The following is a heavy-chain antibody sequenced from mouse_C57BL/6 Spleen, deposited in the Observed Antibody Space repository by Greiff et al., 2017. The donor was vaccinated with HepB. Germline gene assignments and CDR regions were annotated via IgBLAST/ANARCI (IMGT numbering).Heavy chain of an antibody. CDR3: ALYGYDRDYAMDY. V-gene: IGHV14-2*01. J-gene: IGHJ4*01. D-gene: IGHD2-2*01. CDR2: IDPEDGDT. Sequence: EVQLQQSGAELVKPGASVKLSCTASGFNIKDYYMHWVKQRTEQGLEWIGRIDPEDGDTKYAPKFQGKATITADTSSNTAYLQLSSLTSDDTAVYYCALYGYDRDYAMDYWGQGTSVTVSS. CDR1: GFNIKDYY.